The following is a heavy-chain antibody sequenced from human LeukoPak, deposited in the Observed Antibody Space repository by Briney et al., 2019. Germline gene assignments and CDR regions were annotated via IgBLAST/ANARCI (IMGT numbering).Heavy chain of an antibody. CDR1: GFTFSSYG. J-gene: IGHJ5*02. CDR3: ARGKTSQNIVTRKTYNWFDP. CDR2: ISGSGGST. Sequence: GGSLRLSCAASGFTFSSYGMSWVRQAPGKGLEWVSAISGSGGSTYYADSVKGRFTISRDNAKNSLYLQMKSLRAEDTAVYYCARGKTSQNIVTRKTYNWFDPWGQGTLVTVSS. V-gene: IGHV3-23*01. D-gene: IGHD2/OR15-2a*01.